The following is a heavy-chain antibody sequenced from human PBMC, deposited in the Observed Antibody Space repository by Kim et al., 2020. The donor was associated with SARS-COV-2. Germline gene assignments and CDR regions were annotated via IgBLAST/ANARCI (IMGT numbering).Heavy chain of an antibody. Sequence: GGSLRLSCAASGFTFSDYWMHCVRQAPGKGLVWVSRISSDGSSTDYADSVKGRFTISRDNAKNTLYLQMTSLRVDDTAVYYCLRAPGASNYWGQGTLVTVSS. CDR1: GFTFSDYW. J-gene: IGHJ4*02. CDR2: ISSDGSST. V-gene: IGHV3-74*01. CDR3: LRAPGASNY.